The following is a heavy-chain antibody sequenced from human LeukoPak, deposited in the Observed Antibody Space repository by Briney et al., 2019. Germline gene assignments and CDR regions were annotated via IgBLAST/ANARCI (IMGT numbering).Heavy chain of an antibody. CDR3: AKDSFSGYEWWVGS. Sequence: LSGGSLRLSCAASGFTFSTFAMSWVRQAPGKGLQWVAGISGSGGATYYAQSVQGRFSLSRDNSKNILYLQMNSLRVEDTATYYCAKDSFSGYEWWVGSWGQGTLVAVSS. CDR1: GFTFSTFA. J-gene: IGHJ5*01. D-gene: IGHD5-12*01. CDR2: ISGSGGAT. V-gene: IGHV3-23*01.